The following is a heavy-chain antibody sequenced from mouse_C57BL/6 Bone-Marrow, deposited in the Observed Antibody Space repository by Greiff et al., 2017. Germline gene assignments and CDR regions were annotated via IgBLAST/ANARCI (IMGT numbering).Heavy chain of an antibody. J-gene: IGHJ2*01. Sequence: EVKLMESGEGLVKPGGSLKLSCAASGFTFSSYAMSWVRQTPEKRLEWVAYISSGGDYIYYADTVKGRFTISRDNARNTLYLQMSSLKSEDTAMYYCTRAINWDYFDYWGQGTTLTVSS. CDR3: TRAINWDYFDY. CDR1: GFTFSSYA. CDR2: ISSGGDYI. V-gene: IGHV5-9-1*02. D-gene: IGHD4-1*02.